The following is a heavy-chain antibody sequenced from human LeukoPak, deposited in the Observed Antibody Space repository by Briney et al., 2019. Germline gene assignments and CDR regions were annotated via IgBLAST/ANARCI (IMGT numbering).Heavy chain of an antibody. CDR3: ARDPQASSGYYYNDY. CDR1: GGTFSSYA. CDR2: IIPILGIA. V-gene: IGHV1-69*04. D-gene: IGHD3-22*01. J-gene: IGHJ4*02. Sequence: SVKVSCKASGGTFSSYAISWVRQAPGQGLEWMGRIIPILGIANYAQKFQGRVTITADKSTSTAYMELSSLRSEDTAMYYCARDPQASSGYYYNDYWGQGTLVTVSS.